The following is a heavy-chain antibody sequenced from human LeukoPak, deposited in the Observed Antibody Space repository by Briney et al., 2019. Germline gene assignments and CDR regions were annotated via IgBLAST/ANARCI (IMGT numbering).Heavy chain of an antibody. J-gene: IGHJ4*02. CDR1: GFTFSSYA. V-gene: IGHV3-23*01. CDR2: ISGSGGST. D-gene: IGHD3-22*01. Sequence: GGSLRLSCAASGFTFSSYAMSWVRQAPGKGLEWVSAISGSGGSTYYADSVKGRFTISRDNSKNTLYLQMNSLRAEDTAVYYCAKAASGLIYYDSSGYYNYWGQGTLVTVSS. CDR3: AKAASGLIYYDSSGYYNY.